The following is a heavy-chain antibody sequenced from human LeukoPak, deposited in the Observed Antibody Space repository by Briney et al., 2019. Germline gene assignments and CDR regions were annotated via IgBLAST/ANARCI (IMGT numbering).Heavy chain of an antibody. CDR2: INHSGST. CDR1: GGSFSGYY. J-gene: IGHJ1*01. Sequence: SETLSLTCAVYGGSFSGYYWSWIRQPPGKGLEWIGEINHSGSTNYNPSLKSRVTISVDTSKNQFSLKLSSVTAADTAVYYCARTAGTSGWYRVRYFRHWGQGTLVTVSS. CDR3: ARTAGTSGWYRVRYFRH. V-gene: IGHV4-34*01. D-gene: IGHD6-19*01.